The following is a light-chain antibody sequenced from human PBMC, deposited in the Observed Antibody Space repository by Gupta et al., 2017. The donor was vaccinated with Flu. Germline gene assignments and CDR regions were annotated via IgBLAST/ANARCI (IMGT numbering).Light chain of an antibody. CDR1: SSDVGGYNY. J-gene: IGLJ1*01. V-gene: IGLV2-14*01. Sequence: HSALTQPASASGSPGPSITISCTGTSSDVGGYNYVCWYQQHPGKAPKLMIYEVSNRPSGDSNRVSGSKSGNTASLTISGLQAEDEADYYCSSYTSSSTVAYVFGTGTKVTVL. CDR2: EVS. CDR3: SSYTSSSTVAYV.